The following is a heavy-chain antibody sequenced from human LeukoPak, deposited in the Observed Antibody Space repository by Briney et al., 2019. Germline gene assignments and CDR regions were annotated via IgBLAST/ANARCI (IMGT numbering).Heavy chain of an antibody. J-gene: IGHJ4*02. CDR2: ISWDGGST. V-gene: IGHV3-43D*03. CDR3: AKNMAAYYYASGNIDY. CDR1: GFTFDDYA. D-gene: IGHD3-10*01. Sequence: PGGSLRLSCAASGFTFDDYAMHWVRQAPGKGLEWVSLISWDGGSTYYADSVKGRFTISRDNSKNSLYLQMNSPRAEDTALYYCAKNMAAYYYASGNIDYWGQGTLVTVSS.